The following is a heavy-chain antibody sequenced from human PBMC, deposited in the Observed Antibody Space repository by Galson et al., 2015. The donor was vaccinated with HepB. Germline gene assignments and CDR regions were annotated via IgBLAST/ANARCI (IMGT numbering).Heavy chain of an antibody. CDR3: AREGYSYGYSLGAFDI. CDR1: GFTFSSYG. Sequence: SLRLSCAASGFTFSSYGMHWVRQAPGKGLEWVAVIWYDGSNKYYADSVKGRFTISRDNSKNTLYLQMNSLRAEDTAVYYCAREGYSYGYSLGAFDIWGQGTMVTVSS. CDR2: IWYDGSNK. J-gene: IGHJ3*02. V-gene: IGHV3-33*08. D-gene: IGHD5-18*01.